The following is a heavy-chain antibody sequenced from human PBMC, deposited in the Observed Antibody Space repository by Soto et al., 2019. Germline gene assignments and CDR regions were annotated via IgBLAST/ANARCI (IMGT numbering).Heavy chain of an antibody. CDR1: GYTFTSYG. CDR3: ARDRGYYDSSGFGAFDI. D-gene: IGHD3-22*01. V-gene: IGHV1-18*04. Sequence: VASVKVSCKASGYTFTSYGISWVRQAPGQGLEWMGWISAYNGNTNYAQKLQGRVTMTTDTSTSTAYMELRSLRSDDTAVYYCARDRGYYDSSGFGAFDIWRQRTMVTVSS. CDR2: ISAYNGNT. J-gene: IGHJ3*02.